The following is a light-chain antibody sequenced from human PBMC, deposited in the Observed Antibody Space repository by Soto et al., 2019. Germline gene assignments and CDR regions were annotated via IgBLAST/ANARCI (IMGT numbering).Light chain of an antibody. Sequence: DIYVTQSPPSLSASVGDRITITCRPGRGIGANLNWYNHKPGKFPELLISAASSLESGVPSRFSGSGSGTDFTLTISSLQPEDFATYYCQQSYNKWTFGQGTKVEL. V-gene: IGKV1-39*01. CDR3: QQSYNKWT. CDR2: AAS. CDR1: RGIGAN. J-gene: IGKJ1*01.